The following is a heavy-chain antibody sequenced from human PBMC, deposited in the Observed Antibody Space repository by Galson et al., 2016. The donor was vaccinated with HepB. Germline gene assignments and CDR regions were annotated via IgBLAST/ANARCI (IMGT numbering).Heavy chain of an antibody. CDR1: GGSISHYY. CDR3: ARGLYCSSTSCSLSPFHY. Sequence: SETLSLTCSVSGGSISHYYWTWIRQAPGKGLEWIGYIYYSGSTTYNPSLKSRVTMSVDTSKNQFSLRLTSVTAADTAVYYCARGLYCSSTSCSLSPFHYWGQGTLVTVSS. CDR2: IYYSGST. J-gene: IGHJ4*02. V-gene: IGHV4-59*01. D-gene: IGHD2-2*01.